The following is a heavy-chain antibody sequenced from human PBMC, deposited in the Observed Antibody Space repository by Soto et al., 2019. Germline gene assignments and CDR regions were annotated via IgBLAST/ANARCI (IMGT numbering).Heavy chain of an antibody. Sequence: SVKGSCKASGGTFSSYTISWVRQAPGQGLEWMGGIIPIFGTANYAQKFQGRVTITADKSTSTAYMELSSLRSEDTAVYYCARDSLSYGPYYYYYGMDVWGQGTTVTV. CDR1: GGTFSSYT. V-gene: IGHV1-69*06. CDR3: ARDSLSYGPYYYYYGMDV. J-gene: IGHJ6*02. CDR2: IIPIFGTA. D-gene: IGHD5-18*01.